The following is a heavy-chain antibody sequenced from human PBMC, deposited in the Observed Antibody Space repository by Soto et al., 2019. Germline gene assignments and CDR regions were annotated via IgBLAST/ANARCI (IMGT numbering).Heavy chain of an antibody. D-gene: IGHD1-26*01. CDR2: ISAYNGNS. V-gene: IGHV1-18*01. Sequence: QVQLVQSGAEGKKPGASVKVSCKASGYTFTSYGISWVRQAPGQGLEWMGWISAYNGNSNYAQKLQGRVTMTTDTSTSTAYMELRSLRSDDTAVYYCARTSGSYIYYYYYGMDVWGQGTTVTVSS. J-gene: IGHJ6*02. CDR1: GYTFTSYG. CDR3: ARTSGSYIYYYYYGMDV.